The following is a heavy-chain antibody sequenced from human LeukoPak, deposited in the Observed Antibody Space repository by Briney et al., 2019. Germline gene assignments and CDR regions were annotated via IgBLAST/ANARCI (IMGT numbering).Heavy chain of an antibody. CDR3: ARDTNKGPLNPLWYDILTGYYFDY. Sequence: SETLSLTCTVSGGSISSSSYYWGWIRQPPGKGLEWIGSIYYSGSTYYNPSLKSRVTISVDTSKNQFSLKLSSVTAADTAVYYCARDTNKGPLNPLWYDILTGYYFDYWGQGTLVTVSS. CDR2: IYYSGST. D-gene: IGHD3-9*01. J-gene: IGHJ4*02. CDR1: GGSISSSSYY. V-gene: IGHV4-39*07.